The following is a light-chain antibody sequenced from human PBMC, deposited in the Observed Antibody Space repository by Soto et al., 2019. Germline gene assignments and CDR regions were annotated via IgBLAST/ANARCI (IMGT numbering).Light chain of an antibody. V-gene: IGKV2-30*01. Sequence: DVVMTQSPLSLPVTLGQAASISCRSSQSIVYSDGNAYLSWFQQRPGQSPRRLIYRTSNRDSGVPDRFSGSGSGTDFTLTINRVEAEDVGVYYCMQGTVWPPTFGRGTKVEIK. CDR1: QSIVYSDGNAY. CDR2: RTS. J-gene: IGKJ1*01. CDR3: MQGTVWPPT.